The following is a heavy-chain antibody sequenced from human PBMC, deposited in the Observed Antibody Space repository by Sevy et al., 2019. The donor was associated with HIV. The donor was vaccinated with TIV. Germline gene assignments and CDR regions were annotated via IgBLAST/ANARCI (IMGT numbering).Heavy chain of an antibody. D-gene: IGHD1-26*01. CDR2: ISYDGSNK. CDR3: ARDGGRVDAFDI. V-gene: IGHV3-30-3*01. CDR1: GFTFSSYA. Sequence: GGSLRLSCAASGFTFSSYAMHWVRQAPGKGLEWVAVISYDGSNKYYADSVKGRFTISRDKSKNTLYLQMNSLRAEDTAVYYCARDGGRVDAFDIWGQGTMVTVSS. J-gene: IGHJ3*02.